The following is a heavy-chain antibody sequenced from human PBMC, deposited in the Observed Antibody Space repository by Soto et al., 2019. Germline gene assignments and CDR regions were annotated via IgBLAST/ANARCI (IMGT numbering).Heavy chain of an antibody. V-gene: IGHV3-48*01. J-gene: IGHJ1*01. CDR2: ISRSRSTI. D-gene: IGHD6-13*01. Sequence: EVQLVESGGGLVQPGGSLRLSCAASGFTFSDYSMNWVRQAPGKGLEWVSYISRSRSTIYYADSVKGRFTISRANAKNSLYMKMNSLRAEDTAVYYCARDLGSSWYPEYFQHWGQGTLVTVSS. CDR1: GFTFSDYS. CDR3: ARDLGSSWYPEYFQH.